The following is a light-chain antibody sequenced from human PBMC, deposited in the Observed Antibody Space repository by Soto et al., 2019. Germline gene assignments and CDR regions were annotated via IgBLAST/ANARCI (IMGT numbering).Light chain of an antibody. J-gene: IGLJ1*01. V-gene: IGLV2-14*03. CDR3: ASYSSSSTLGV. Sequence: QSALTQPASVSGSPGQSITIFCTGTSSDVGGYNYVSWYQHHPGKAPKLMIYDVSNRHSGVSNRFSGSKSGNTASLTISGLQAEDEADYYCASYSSSSTLGVFGTGTKLTVL. CDR1: SSDVGGYNY. CDR2: DVS.